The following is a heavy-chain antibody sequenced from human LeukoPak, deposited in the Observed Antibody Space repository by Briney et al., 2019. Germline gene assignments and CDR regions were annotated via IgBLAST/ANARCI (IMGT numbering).Heavy chain of an antibody. V-gene: IGHV3-7*01. J-gene: IGHJ4*02. CDR1: GFTFSSYW. CDR2: IKQDGSEK. D-gene: IGHD4-17*01. CDR3: ARGVDYGDPGYFDY. Sequence: PGGSLRLSCAASGFTFSSYWMSWVRQAPGKGLEWVANIKQDGSEKNYGDSVKGRFTISRDNAKNSLYLQMNSLRAEDTAVYYCARGVDYGDPGYFDYWGQGTLVTVSS.